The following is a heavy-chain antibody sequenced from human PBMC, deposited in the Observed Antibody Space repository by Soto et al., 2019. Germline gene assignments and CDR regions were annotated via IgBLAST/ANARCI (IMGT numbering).Heavy chain of an antibody. J-gene: IGHJ4*02. Sequence: SETLSLTCTVSGGSISSSSYYWGWIRQPPGKGLEWIGSIYYSGSTYYNPSLKSRVTISVDTSKNQFSLKLSSVTAADTAVYCCARRRIAVAGTEDYYFDYWGQGTLVTVSS. V-gene: IGHV4-39*01. CDR1: GGSISSSSYY. CDR3: ARRRIAVAGTEDYYFDY. D-gene: IGHD6-19*01. CDR2: IYYSGST.